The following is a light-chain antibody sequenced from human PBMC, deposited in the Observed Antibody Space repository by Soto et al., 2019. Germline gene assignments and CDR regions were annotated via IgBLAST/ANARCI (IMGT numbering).Light chain of an antibody. Sequence: EIVLTQSPATLSLSPGERATLSCRASQSVGGYLGWYQQRPGQAPRLLIYDVFNRATGIPARFSGSGSGTDFILTISSLEPEDFAVYYCQLRSNWLWTFVPRTKVEVK. CDR2: DVF. J-gene: IGKJ1*01. V-gene: IGKV3-11*01. CDR3: QLRSNWLWT. CDR1: QSVGGY.